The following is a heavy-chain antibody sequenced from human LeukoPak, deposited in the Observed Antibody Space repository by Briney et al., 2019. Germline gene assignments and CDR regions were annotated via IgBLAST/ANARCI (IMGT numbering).Heavy chain of an antibody. CDR3: ARDPCSSTSCYTGAFDI. D-gene: IGHD2-2*02. CDR2: ISSSSSYI. J-gene: IGHJ3*02. V-gene: IGHV3-21*01. Sequence: GGSLRLSCAASGFTFSSYSMNWVRQAPGKGLEWVSSISSSSSYIYYADSVKGRFTISRDNAKNSLYLQMNSLRAEDTAVYYCARDPCSSTSCYTGAFDIWGQETMVTVSS. CDR1: GFTFSSYS.